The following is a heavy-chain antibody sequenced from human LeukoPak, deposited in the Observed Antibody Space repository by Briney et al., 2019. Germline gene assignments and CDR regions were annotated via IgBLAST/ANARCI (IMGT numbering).Heavy chain of an antibody. Sequence: SGGSLRLSCAASGFTFSSYGMSWVRQAPGKGLEWVSAISGSGGSTYYADSVKGRFTISRDNAKNSLFLQMNSLRAEDTAIYYFATTTGTYQLVDSIDPGGQGPLVTVSS. CDR3: ATTTGTYQLVDSIDP. J-gene: IGHJ5*02. CDR1: GFTFSSYG. V-gene: IGHV3-23*01. CDR2: ISGSGGST. D-gene: IGHD1-1*01.